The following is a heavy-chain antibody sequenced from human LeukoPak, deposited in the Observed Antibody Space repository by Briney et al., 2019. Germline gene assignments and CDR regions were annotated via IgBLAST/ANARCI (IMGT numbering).Heavy chain of an antibody. V-gene: IGHV4-59*08. Sequence: SETLSLTCTVSGGSISSYYWSWIRQPPGKGLEWIGYIYYIGSTNYNPSLKSRVTISVDTSKNQFSLKLSSVTAADTAVYYCARMYCSSTSCYPNIPYYFDYWGQGTLVTVSS. CDR3: ARMYCSSTSCYPNIPYYFDY. CDR2: IYYIGST. CDR1: GGSISSYY. D-gene: IGHD2-2*01. J-gene: IGHJ4*02.